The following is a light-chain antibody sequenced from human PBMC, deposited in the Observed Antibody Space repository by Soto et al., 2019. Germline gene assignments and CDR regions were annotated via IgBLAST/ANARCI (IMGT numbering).Light chain of an antibody. J-gene: IGKJ2*01. Sequence: DIQMTQSPSSLSASVGDRVTIACRTSQSISSYLNWFQQKPVRAPKLLMYSAYALSSGVPSRFRGSGSGTEFTLTISSLQPEYCATYYCQHSYSTPYTVGRGTQMDFK. CDR1: QSISSY. CDR2: SAY. CDR3: QHSYSTPYT. V-gene: IGKV1-39*01.